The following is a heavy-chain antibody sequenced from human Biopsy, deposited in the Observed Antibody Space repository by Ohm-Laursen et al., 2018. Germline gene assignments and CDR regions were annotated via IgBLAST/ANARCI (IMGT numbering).Heavy chain of an antibody. CDR1: GDSISSYY. Sequence: SDTLSLICTVSGDSISSYYWSWIRQPPGKGLEWIGYVYYTGSTDYNPSLQSRVTISVDTSKNHFSLRLRSVTPADTAIYYCARDRGYYSDRTVPGYFDLWGRGTLVTVPS. J-gene: IGHJ2*01. CDR3: ARDRGYYSDRTVPGYFDL. CDR2: VYYTGST. D-gene: IGHD3-22*01. V-gene: IGHV4-59*01.